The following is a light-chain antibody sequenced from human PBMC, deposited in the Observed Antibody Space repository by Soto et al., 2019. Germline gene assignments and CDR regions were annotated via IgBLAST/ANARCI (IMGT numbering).Light chain of an antibody. Sequence: DIQMTQSPSSLSASVGDRVTITCQASQDITNYLNWYQQKPGKAPNLLIYGASNLETGVPSRFSGSGSGTDFTFTISSLHAEDIGTYFCQQYDSVFTFGQGTRLEIK. V-gene: IGKV1-33*01. CDR1: QDITNY. J-gene: IGKJ5*01. CDR2: GAS. CDR3: QQYDSVFT.